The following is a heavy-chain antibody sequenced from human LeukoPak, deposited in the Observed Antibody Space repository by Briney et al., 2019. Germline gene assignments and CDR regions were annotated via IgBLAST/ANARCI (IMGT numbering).Heavy chain of an antibody. CDR2: ISYDGSNK. CDR3: AKEAQYSSGWTYYYYGMDV. D-gene: IGHD6-19*01. J-gene: IGHJ6*02. V-gene: IGHV3-30*18. Sequence: QPGRSLRLSCAASGFTSSSYGMHWVRQAPGKGLEWVAVISYDGSNKYYADSVKGRFTISRDNSKNTLYLQMNSLRAEDTAVYYCAKEAQYSSGWTYYYYGMDVWGQGTTVTVSS. CDR1: GFTSSSYG.